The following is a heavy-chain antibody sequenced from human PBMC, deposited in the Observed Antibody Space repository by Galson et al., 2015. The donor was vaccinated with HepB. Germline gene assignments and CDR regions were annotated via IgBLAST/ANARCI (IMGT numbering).Heavy chain of an antibody. CDR2: IGHDGTYQ. V-gene: IGHV3-33*01. CDR3: ARDLGAGKYFDH. D-gene: IGHD3-10*01. Sequence: SLRLSCAASGFYFGVYGMHWLRQAPGKGPEWVAVIGHDGTYQKYGDSVKGRSTISRDNSENTLFLQMNSLRGEDTAVYYCARDLGAGKYFDHWGQGILVTVSS. J-gene: IGHJ4*02. CDR1: GFYFGVYG.